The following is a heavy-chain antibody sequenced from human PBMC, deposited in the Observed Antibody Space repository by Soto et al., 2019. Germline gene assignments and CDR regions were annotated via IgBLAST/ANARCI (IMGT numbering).Heavy chain of an antibody. V-gene: IGHV4-39*07. CDR3: ARVPRYGSGSYSLRDYYFYAMDV. Sequence: PSETLSLTCTASGDSISRSSYYWGWIRQSPGKGPEWIGSIYYTGRSHYNPSLKSRVTISVDTSKNQFSLKLSSVTAADTAVYYCARVPRYGSGSYSLRDYYFYAMDVWGQGTTVTVSS. D-gene: IGHD3-10*01. CDR2: IYYTGRS. J-gene: IGHJ6*02. CDR1: GDSISRSSYY.